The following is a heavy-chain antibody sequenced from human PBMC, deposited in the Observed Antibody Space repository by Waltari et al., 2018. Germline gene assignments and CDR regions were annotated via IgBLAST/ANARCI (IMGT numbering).Heavy chain of an antibody. D-gene: IGHD2-2*01. CDR2: INTNTRNP. V-gene: IGHV7-4-1*02. CDR1: GYSFTNYA. Sequence: QVQLVQSGSELKKPGAPVKVSCKASGYSFTNYAINWIRQAPGQGLELMGWINTNTRNPVYVQGFTGRFVFSLDTSVNTAYLQINSLKAEDTAVYFCAREVVPPARVVVNWFDPWGQGTLVTVSS. CDR3: AREVVPPARVVVNWFDP. J-gene: IGHJ5*02.